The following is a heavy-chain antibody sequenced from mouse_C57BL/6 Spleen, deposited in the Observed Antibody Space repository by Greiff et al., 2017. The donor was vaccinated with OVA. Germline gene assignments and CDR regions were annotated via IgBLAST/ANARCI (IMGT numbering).Heavy chain of an antibody. Sequence: EVMLVASEGGLVQPGSSMKLSCTASGFTFSDYYMAWVRQVPEKGLEWVANINYDGSSTYYLDSLKSRFIISRDNAKNILYLQMSSLKSEDTATYYCARDGYYGSSYEAMDYWGQGTSVTVSS. D-gene: IGHD1-1*01. CDR2: INYDGSST. CDR3: ARDGYYGSSYEAMDY. J-gene: IGHJ4*01. CDR1: GFTFSDYY. V-gene: IGHV5-16*01.